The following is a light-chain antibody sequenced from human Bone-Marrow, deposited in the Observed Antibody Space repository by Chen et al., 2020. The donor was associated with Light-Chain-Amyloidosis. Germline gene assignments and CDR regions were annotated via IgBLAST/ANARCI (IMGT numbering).Light chain of an antibody. J-gene: IGLJ2*01. CDR2: RDT. V-gene: IGLV3-25*03. Sequence: SYELTQPPSVSVSPGQTARLTCSGDDLPTKKAYWYQQKPGQAPVLVIHRDTERPSGISERFSGSSSGTTATLTISGVQAEDEADYHCQSADSSGTYEVIFGGGTKLTVL. CDR1: DLPTKK. CDR3: QSADSSGTYEVI.